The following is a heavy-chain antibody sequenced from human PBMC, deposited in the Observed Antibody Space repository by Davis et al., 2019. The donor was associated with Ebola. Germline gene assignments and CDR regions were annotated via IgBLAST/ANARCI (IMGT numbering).Heavy chain of an antibody. J-gene: IGHJ6*02. CDR2: INAGNGYT. CDR1: GYTFNKYN. V-gene: IGHV1-3*01. CDR3: ASGHCSSTSCYHYYYGMDV. Sequence: ASVKVSCKASGYTFNKYNMHWVRQAPGQRLEWMGWINAGNGYTKYSLKFRGRVTITKDTSASTAYMELSSLRSDDTAVYYCASGHCSSTSCYHYYYGMDVWGQGTTVTVSS. D-gene: IGHD2-2*01.